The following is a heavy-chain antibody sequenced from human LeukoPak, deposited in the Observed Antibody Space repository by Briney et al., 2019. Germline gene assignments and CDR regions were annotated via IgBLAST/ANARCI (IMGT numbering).Heavy chain of an antibody. CDR3: AREIVSVGYFDY. V-gene: IGHV4-4*06. J-gene: IGHJ4*02. D-gene: IGHD2-21*01. Sequence: SRVTMSVDMPKNQFSLKLNSVTAADTAVYYCAREIVSVGYFDYWGQGTLVTVSS.